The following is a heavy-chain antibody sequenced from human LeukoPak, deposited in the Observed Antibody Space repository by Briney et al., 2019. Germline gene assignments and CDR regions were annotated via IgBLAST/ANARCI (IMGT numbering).Heavy chain of an antibody. CDR2: IYYSGST. J-gene: IGHJ4*02. D-gene: IGHD1-26*01. Sequence: PSETPSLTCTVSGGSISSSSYYWGWIRQPPGKGLEWIGSIYYSGSTYYNPSLKSRVTISVDTSKNQFSLKLSSVTAADTAVYYCARVPESVGINYFDSWGQGTLVTVSS. CDR1: GGSISSSSYY. V-gene: IGHV4-39*01. CDR3: ARVPESVGINYFDS.